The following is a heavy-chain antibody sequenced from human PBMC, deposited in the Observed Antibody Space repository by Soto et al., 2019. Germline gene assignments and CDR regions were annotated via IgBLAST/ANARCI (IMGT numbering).Heavy chain of an antibody. J-gene: IGHJ4*02. CDR3: AKRASSIACIGGGGSCRHFDY. CDR2: IYPGDSDT. CDR1: GYSLTSYW. D-gene: IGHD2-15*01. V-gene: IGHV5-51*01. Sequence: GESLKISCKGSGYSLTSYWLGWVRQMPGKGLEWMGIIYPGDSDTRYSPSFQGQVTISADKSISTLYLQMNSLRAEDTAVYYCAKRASSIACIGGGGSCRHFDYWGQGTLVTVSS.